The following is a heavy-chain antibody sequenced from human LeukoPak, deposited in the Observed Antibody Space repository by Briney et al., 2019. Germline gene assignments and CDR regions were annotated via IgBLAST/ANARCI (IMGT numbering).Heavy chain of an antibody. CDR3: MRSYGGNSGAFHI. J-gene: IGHJ3*02. CDR2: IYYSGGT. D-gene: IGHD4-23*01. V-gene: IGHV4-39*01. CDR1: GGSISSSSYY. Sequence: PSETLSLTCTVSGGSISSSSYYWGWVRQPPGKGLEWIGSIYYSGGTYYNPSLQSRVTISVDTSKNQFSLKLSSVTAADTAVYYCMRSYGGNSGAFHIWGQGTMVTVSS.